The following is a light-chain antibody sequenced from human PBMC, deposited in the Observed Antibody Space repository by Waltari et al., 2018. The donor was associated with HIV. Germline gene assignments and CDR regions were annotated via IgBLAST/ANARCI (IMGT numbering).Light chain of an antibody. J-gene: IGKJ1*01. CDR1: QSISST. Sequence: EIVMTQSPATLSVSPGEMATLSCNASQSISSTLAWYQQRPGQAPRLLIYGASTRATGVPARFSGSGSGTEFNFTISSLQSEDSAVYFCQQYNNWPGTFGQGAKVEI. CDR3: QQYNNWPGT. V-gene: IGKV3-15*01. CDR2: GAS.